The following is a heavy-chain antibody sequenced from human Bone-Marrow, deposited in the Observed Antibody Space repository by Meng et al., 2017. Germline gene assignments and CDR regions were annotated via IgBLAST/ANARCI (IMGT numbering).Heavy chain of an antibody. D-gene: IGHD2-15*01. V-gene: IGHV1-18*01. CDR1: GYTFTSYG. J-gene: IGHJ5*02. Sequence: QGQLVQSGAEVKKPGASVKVSCKASGYTFTSYGISWVRQAPGQGLEWMGWISAYNGNTNYAQKLQGRVTMTTDTSTSTAYMELRSLRSDDTAVYYCARDDNCSGGSCYLTPGWFDPWGQGTLVTVSS. CDR3: ARDDNCSGGSCYLTPGWFDP. CDR2: ISAYNGNT.